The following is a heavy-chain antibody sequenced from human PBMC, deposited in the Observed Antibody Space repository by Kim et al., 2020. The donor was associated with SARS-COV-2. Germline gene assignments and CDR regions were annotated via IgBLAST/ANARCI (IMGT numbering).Heavy chain of an antibody. CDR1: GGSITNYY. CDR2: IHSTGIT. V-gene: IGHV4-59*13. D-gene: IGHD5-12*01. J-gene: IGHJ4*02. Sequence: SETLSLTCSVSGGSITNYYWSWIRQPPGKGLEWIAYIHSTGITSYNPSLKSRVNISVDTSKNHFSLNLRSVTATDTAVYFCASYGYDAPTYFFDYWGQGALVTVS. CDR3: ASYGYDAPTYFFDY.